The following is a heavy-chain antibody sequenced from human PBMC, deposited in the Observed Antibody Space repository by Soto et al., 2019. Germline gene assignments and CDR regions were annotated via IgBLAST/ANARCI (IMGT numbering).Heavy chain of an antibody. V-gene: IGHV3-48*02. CDR2: VSPSSSAI. Sequence: EVPLVESGGGLVHPGGSLRLSCAASGFAFSSFAMNWARQAPGKGLEWLAFVSPSSSAIYYADSVKGRFTVSRDNVKNLVFLQVNSLRDEDTAVYFCARDSPSCTSTSCLFDRWGQGTLVTVSS. D-gene: IGHD2-2*01. J-gene: IGHJ4*02. CDR3: ARDSPSCTSTSCLFDR. CDR1: GFAFSSFA.